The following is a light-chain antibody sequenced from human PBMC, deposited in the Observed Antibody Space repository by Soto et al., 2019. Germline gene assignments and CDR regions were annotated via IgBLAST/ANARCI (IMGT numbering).Light chain of an antibody. CDR3: QHYGSSTPVT. CDR1: QSVSSNY. V-gene: IGKV3-20*01. Sequence: EIVLTQSPGTQSLSPGERATLSCRASQSVSSNYLAWYQQKPGLAPRLLIYGASSRATGIPDRFSGSGSGTEFTLNISRLEPEDFAVYYCQHYGSSTPVTFGQGTKLEIK. J-gene: IGKJ2*01. CDR2: GAS.